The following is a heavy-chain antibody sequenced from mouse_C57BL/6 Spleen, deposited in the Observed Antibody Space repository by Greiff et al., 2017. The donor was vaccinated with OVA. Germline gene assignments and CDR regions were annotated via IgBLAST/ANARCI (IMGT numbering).Heavy chain of an antibody. CDR3: ARRSSGPVYFDY. CDR1: GYTFTSYW. J-gene: IGHJ2*01. Sequence: VQLQQPGAELVKPGASVKLSCKASGYTFTSYWMQWVKQRPGQGLEWIGEIDPSDSYTNYNQKFKGKATLTVDTSSSTAYMQLSSLTSEDSAVYYCARRSSGPVYFDYWGQGTTLTVSS. V-gene: IGHV1-50*01. CDR2: IDPSDSYT. D-gene: IGHD3-1*01.